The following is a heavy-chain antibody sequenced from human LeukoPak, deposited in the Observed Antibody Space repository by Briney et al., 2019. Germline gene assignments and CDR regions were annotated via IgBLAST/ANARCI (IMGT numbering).Heavy chain of an antibody. V-gene: IGHV4-59*01. D-gene: IGHD6-19*01. J-gene: IGHJ4*02. Sequence: SETLSLTCIVSGGSINNYYWSWIRQPPGKGVEWIGYVYYSGSTNYNPSLKSRVTISVDSSKTQFSLKLRSVTAADTAVYFCARDSRYSSGRAFDNWGQGTLVTVSS. CDR1: GGSINNYY. CDR3: ARDSRYSSGRAFDN. CDR2: VYYSGST.